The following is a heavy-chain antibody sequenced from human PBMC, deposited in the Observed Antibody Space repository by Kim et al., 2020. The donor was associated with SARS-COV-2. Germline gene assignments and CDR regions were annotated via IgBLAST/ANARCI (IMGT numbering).Heavy chain of an antibody. CDR2: IYYSGST. CDR3: ARVGGYGGKVLPGASDY. CDR1: GGSISSYY. V-gene: IGHV4-59*13. D-gene: IGHD7-27*01. Sequence: SETLSLTCTVSGGSISSYYWSWIRQPPGKGLEWIGYIYYSGSTNYNPSLKSRVTISVDTSKNQFSLKLSSVTAADTAVYYCARVGGYGGKVLPGASDYWGQGTLVTVSS. J-gene: IGHJ4*02.